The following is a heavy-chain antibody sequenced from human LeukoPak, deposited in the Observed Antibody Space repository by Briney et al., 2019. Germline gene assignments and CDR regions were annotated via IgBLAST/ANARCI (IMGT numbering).Heavy chain of an antibody. Sequence: GGSLRLSCAASGYTFSNFAMTWVRQAPGKRLEWVSGISHNGDRIYYADSVKGRFTISRDNSKNTLYLQMNSLRPEDTALYYCTKDSVAAAGTAWFDPWGQGTLVTVSS. D-gene: IGHD6-13*01. CDR2: ISHNGDRI. J-gene: IGHJ5*02. V-gene: IGHV3-23*01. CDR3: TKDSVAAAGTAWFDP. CDR1: GYTFSNFA.